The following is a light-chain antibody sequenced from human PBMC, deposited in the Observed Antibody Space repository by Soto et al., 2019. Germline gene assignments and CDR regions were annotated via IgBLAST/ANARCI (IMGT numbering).Light chain of an antibody. CDR2: EVS. V-gene: IGLV2-14*01. Sequence: QSALTQPASVSGSPGQSITIPCTGTSSDVGGYNYVSWYQQHPGKAPKLMIYEVSNRPSGVSHRFSGSKSGNTASLTISGRQAEDEADYYCSSYTNSRALLFGGGTKLTVL. J-gene: IGLJ3*02. CDR1: SSDVGGYNY. CDR3: SSYTNSRALL.